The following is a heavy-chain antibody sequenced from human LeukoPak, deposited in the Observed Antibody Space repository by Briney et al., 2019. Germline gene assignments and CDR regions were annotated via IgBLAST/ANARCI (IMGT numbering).Heavy chain of an antibody. D-gene: IGHD1-26*01. Sequence: PSETLSLTCTVSGGSISNYYWNWLRQPPGKGLEWIGYIYYSGSTKYNPSLKSRVTMSLDTSKKQFSLKLTSVTAADTAVYYCVRDRSGSYYNWYFDLWGRGTLVTVSS. CDR2: IYYSGST. CDR1: GGSISNYY. CDR3: VRDRSGSYYNWYFDL. J-gene: IGHJ2*01. V-gene: IGHV4-59*01.